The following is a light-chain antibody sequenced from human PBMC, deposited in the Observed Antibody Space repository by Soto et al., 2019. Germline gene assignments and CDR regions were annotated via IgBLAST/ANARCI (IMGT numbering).Light chain of an antibody. J-gene: IGKJ2*01. Sequence: EIVLTQSPGTLSLSPGERATLSCRASQSVSSSYLDWYQQKPGQAPRLLIYGASSRATGIPDRFSGSGSGTDFTLTISRLEPEDFAVYSCQQYGSSPMYTFGQGTKLEIK. CDR1: QSVSSSY. CDR3: QQYGSSPMYT. V-gene: IGKV3-20*01. CDR2: GAS.